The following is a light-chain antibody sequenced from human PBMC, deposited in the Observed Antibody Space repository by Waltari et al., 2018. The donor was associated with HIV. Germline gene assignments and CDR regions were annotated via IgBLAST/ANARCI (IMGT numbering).Light chain of an antibody. Sequence: QSELTQPPSVSGTPGQRVTISCSGSSSNIGSNSVYWYQQLPGTAPKLLISRNNLRPSGVPDRFSGSKSGTSASLAISGLRAEDEADYFCAASDDSLSGWLFGGWTKLTVL. J-gene: IGLJ3*02. CDR1: SSNIGSNS. V-gene: IGLV1-47*01. CDR2: RNN. CDR3: AASDDSLSGWL.